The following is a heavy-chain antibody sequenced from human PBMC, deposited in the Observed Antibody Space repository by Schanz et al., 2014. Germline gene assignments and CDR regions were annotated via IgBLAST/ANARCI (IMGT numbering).Heavy chain of an antibody. V-gene: IGHV4-61*02. CDR3: ARDTTWRLDL. D-gene: IGHD1-1*01. J-gene: IGHJ2*01. Sequence: QVQLQESGPGLVKPSQTLSLTCTVSGGSIRSGTYYWSWIRQPAGKALEWVGRVFPNGITNYNPSLKRRFPISLDTSKTQFSLTLPSLTAADTAVYYCARDTTWRLDLWGRGTLVTVSS. CDR1: GGSIRSGTYY. CDR2: VFPNGIT.